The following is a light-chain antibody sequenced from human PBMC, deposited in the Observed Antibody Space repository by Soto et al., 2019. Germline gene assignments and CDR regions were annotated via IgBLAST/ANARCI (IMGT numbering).Light chain of an antibody. CDR1: QSVSSSY. CDR2: GAS. V-gene: IGKV3-15*01. Sequence: EIVMTQSPATLSVSPGERATLSCRASQSVSSSYLAWYQHKPGQAPRLLIYGASTRATGIPARFSGSGSGTEFTLTISSLQSEDFAVYYCQQYNNWPSWTFGQGTKVDI. CDR3: QQYNNWPSWT. J-gene: IGKJ1*01.